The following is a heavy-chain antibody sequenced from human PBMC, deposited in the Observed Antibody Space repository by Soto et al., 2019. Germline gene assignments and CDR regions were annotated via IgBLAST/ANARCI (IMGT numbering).Heavy chain of an antibody. CDR2: ISYDGSNK. D-gene: IGHD1-26*01. CDR1: GFTFSSYG. CDR3: AKDVVVGATTGLGDYYYYYGMDV. J-gene: IGHJ6*01. V-gene: IGHV3-30*18. Sequence: GGSLRLSCAASGFTFSSYGMHWVRQAPGKGLEWVAVISYDGSNKYYADSVKGRFTISRDNSKNTLYLQMNSLRAEDTAVYYCAKDVVVGATTGLGDYYYYYGMDVGG.